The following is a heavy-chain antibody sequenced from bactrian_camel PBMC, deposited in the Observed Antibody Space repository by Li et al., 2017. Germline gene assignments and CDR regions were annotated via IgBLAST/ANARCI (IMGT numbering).Heavy chain of an antibody. CDR1: EIGFSDFAA. Sequence: QLVESGGGSVQAGGSLKLSCVASEIGFSDFAACRMEWYRQAPGKEREGVAGYATAGVSAYYADSVKGRFTISRDNAQNALYLQMDSLKTDDTAVCYCATGWISWGNRGQGTQVTVS. CDR3: ATGWISWGN. D-gene: IGHD5*01. V-gene: IGHV3S54*01. J-gene: IGHJ4*01. CDR2: YATAGVSA.